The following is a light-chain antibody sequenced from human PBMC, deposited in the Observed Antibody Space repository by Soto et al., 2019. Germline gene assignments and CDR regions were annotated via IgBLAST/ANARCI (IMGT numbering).Light chain of an antibody. CDR1: QTISSW. V-gene: IGKV1-5*03. Sequence: DIQMTPSPSTLSASVGDRVNITCRASQTISSWLAWYQQKPGKAPKLLIYEASSLQSGVPSRFSGSGSGTEFTLTISSLQPDDFATYYCQHYNVYPWTFGQGTKVDI. CDR2: EAS. J-gene: IGKJ1*01. CDR3: QHYNVYPWT.